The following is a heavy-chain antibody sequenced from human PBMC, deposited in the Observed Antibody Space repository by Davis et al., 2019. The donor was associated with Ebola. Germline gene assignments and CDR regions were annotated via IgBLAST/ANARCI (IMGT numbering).Heavy chain of an antibody. D-gene: IGHD2-2*02. CDR1: GFTFSRYW. CDR2: INIDGGDT. V-gene: IGHV3-74*01. J-gene: IGHJ4*02. CDR3: ASSVPRFYCSSTSCYSSLDY. Sequence: PGGSLTLSCAASGFTFSRYWMHWVRQAPGKGLVWVSRINIDGGDTRYADSVKGRFTTSRDNGKNTVYLQMNSLRAEDTAVYYCASSVPRFYCSSTSCYSSLDYWGQGTLVTVSS.